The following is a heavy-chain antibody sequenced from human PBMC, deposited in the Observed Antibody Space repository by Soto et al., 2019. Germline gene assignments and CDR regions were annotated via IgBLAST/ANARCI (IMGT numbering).Heavy chain of an antibody. CDR2: IYYSGST. D-gene: IGHD3-3*01. Sequence: PSETLSLTCTFSGGSISSYYWSWIRQPPGKGLEWIGYIYYSGSTNYNPSLKSRVTISVDTSKNQFSLKLSSVTAADTAVYYCARHVTHYDFWSGYPSYMDVWGKGTTVTVSS. CDR1: GGSISSYY. V-gene: IGHV4-59*08. CDR3: ARHVTHYDFWSGYPSYMDV. J-gene: IGHJ6*03.